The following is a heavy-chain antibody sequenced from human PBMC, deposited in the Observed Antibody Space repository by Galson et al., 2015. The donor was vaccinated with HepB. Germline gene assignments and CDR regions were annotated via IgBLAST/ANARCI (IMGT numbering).Heavy chain of an antibody. Sequence: SVKVSCKASGYTFTSYAMHWVRQAPGQRLEWMGWINAYNGNTNYAQKLQGRVTMTTDTSTSTAYMELRSLRSDDTAVYYCARGQSDYGDRGYGMDIWGQGTTVTVSS. CDR2: INAYNGNT. V-gene: IGHV1-18*01. CDR1: GYTFTSYA. CDR3: ARGQSDYGDRGYGMDI. J-gene: IGHJ6*02. D-gene: IGHD4-17*01.